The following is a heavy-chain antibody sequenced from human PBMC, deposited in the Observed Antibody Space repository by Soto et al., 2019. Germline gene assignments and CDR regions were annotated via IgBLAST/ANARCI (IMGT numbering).Heavy chain of an antibody. D-gene: IGHD6-25*01. V-gene: IGHV1-2*02. CDR3: AREERIRRFDP. Sequence: GASVKVSCKDSGYTLTGYYMHSVRQAPGQGLEWMGWINPNSGGTNYAQKFQGRVTRTRDTCISTAYMGLSRLRSDDTAVYCCAREERIRRFDPWGQGTLVTVSS. J-gene: IGHJ5*02. CDR2: INPNSGGT. CDR1: GYTLTGYY.